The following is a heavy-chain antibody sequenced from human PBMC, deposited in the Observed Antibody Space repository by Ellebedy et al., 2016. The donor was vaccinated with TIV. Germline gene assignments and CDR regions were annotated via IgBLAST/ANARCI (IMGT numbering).Heavy chain of an antibody. CDR3: ARGRGYFDY. Sequence: SETLSLTXTVSGGSISSYYWSWIRQPPGKGLEWIGEINHSGSTNYNPSLRSRVTISVDTSKNQFSLKLSSVTAADTAVYYCARGRGYFDYWGQGTLVTVSS. CDR1: GGSISSYY. D-gene: IGHD3-10*01. J-gene: IGHJ4*02. CDR2: INHSGST. V-gene: IGHV4-34*01.